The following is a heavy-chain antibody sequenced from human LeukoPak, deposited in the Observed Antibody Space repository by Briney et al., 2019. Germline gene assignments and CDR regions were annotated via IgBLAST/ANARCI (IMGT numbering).Heavy chain of an antibody. Sequence: ASVKVSCXASGYSLSDYYMHWVRQAPGQGLEWMGRIHPNSGSTNYAQNFQGRVTMTRDTSISTAYMELTRLRYDDTAVYYCARPHSSSFYVVDYWGQGTLVTVSS. D-gene: IGHD6-13*01. CDR3: ARPHSSSFYVVDY. CDR2: IHPNSGST. V-gene: IGHV1-2*06. CDR1: GYSLSDYY. J-gene: IGHJ4*02.